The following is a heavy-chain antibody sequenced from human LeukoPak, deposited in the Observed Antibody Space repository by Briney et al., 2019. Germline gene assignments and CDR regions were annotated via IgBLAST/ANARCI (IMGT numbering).Heavy chain of an antibody. Sequence: GGPLRLSCAASGFTFSNYWMHWVRQAPGKGLVWVSRINSDGSSTRYADSVKGRFTISRDNAKNTLYLQMNSLRAEDTAVYYCASLIGGYSGYDADYWGQGTLVTVSS. V-gene: IGHV3-74*01. CDR2: INSDGSST. J-gene: IGHJ4*02. CDR1: GFTFSNYW. D-gene: IGHD5-12*01. CDR3: ASLIGGYSGYDADY.